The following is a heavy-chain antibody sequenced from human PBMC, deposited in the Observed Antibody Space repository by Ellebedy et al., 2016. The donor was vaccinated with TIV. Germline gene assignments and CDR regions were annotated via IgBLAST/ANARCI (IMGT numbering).Heavy chain of an antibody. V-gene: IGHV3-7*01. CDR1: GFTFSKYW. D-gene: IGHD1-1*01. Sequence: GESLKISCVASGFTFSKYWMSWVRQAPGKGLEWLANIKTDGSEQYFADSVKGRATVSRDNAKKSLSLEVISLRADDTGIYYCASFYNWNDVNAFDIWGEGTTVTVS. J-gene: IGHJ3*02. CDR3: ASFYNWNDVNAFDI. CDR2: IKTDGSEQ.